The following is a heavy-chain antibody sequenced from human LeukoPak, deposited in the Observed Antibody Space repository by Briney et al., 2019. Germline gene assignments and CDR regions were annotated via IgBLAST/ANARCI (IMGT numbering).Heavy chain of an antibody. D-gene: IGHD3-3*01. V-gene: IGHV3-49*04. CDR1: GYSFTDYW. Sequence: GESLKISCRGSGYSFTDYWIGWVRQAPGKGLEWVGFIRSKAYGGTTEYAASVKGRFTISRDDSKSIAYLQMNSLKTEDTAVYYCTTTRIFGVVFDYWGQGTLVTVSS. CDR2: IRSKAYGGTT. J-gene: IGHJ4*02. CDR3: TTTRIFGVVFDY.